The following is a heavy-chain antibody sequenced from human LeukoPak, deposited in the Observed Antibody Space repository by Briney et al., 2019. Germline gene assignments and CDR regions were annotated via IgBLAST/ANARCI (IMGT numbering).Heavy chain of an antibody. CDR1: GFTFNNYA. J-gene: IGHJ4*02. D-gene: IGHD6-19*01. CDR2: ISNSGNGT. V-gene: IGHV3-23*01. Sequence: GGSLRLSCAASGFTFNNYAMSWVRQAPGKGLEWISAISNSGNGTYYSDSAQGRFTISRDNSKNTLYLQVNGLRADDTARYYCAKAFGSGWYSGHWGQGTLVTVSS. CDR3: AKAFGSGWYSGH.